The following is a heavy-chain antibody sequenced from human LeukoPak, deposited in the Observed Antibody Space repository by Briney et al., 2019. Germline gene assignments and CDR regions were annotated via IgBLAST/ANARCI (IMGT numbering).Heavy chain of an antibody. V-gene: IGHV1-69*04. CDR1: GGTFSSYA. Sequence: ASVKVSFKASGGTFSSYAISWVRQAPGQGLEWMGRIIPILGIANYAQKFQGRVTITADKSTSTAYMELSSLRSDDTAVYYCARRISTVVTPGSFDYWGQGTLVTVSS. D-gene: IGHD4-23*01. CDR3: ARRISTVVTPGSFDY. J-gene: IGHJ4*02. CDR2: IIPILGIA.